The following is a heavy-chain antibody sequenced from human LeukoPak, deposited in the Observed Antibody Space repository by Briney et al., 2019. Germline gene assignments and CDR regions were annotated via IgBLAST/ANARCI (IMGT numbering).Heavy chain of an antibody. CDR1: GFTFSSYA. Sequence: GGSLRLSCAASGFTFSSYAMSWVRQAPGKGLEWVSSISGSGGNTYYANSVKGRFTISRDNSKNTLYMQMNSLRAEDTAVYYCAKLVTHFDYWGQGTLVTVSS. D-gene: IGHD4-23*01. J-gene: IGHJ4*02. CDR3: AKLVTHFDY. V-gene: IGHV3-23*01. CDR2: ISGSGGNT.